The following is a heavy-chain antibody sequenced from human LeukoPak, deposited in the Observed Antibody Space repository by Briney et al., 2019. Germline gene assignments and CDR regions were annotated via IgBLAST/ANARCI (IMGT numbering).Heavy chain of an antibody. Sequence: GGSLRLSCAASGFTFSSYAMSWVRQAPGKGLEWVSAISGSGGSTYYADSVKGLFTISRDNSKNTLYLQMNSPRAEDTAVYYCAKDHRTGYCSSTSCYTWFDYRGQGTLVTVSS. D-gene: IGHD2-2*02. CDR2: ISGSGGST. J-gene: IGHJ4*02. CDR1: GFTFSSYA. CDR3: AKDHRTGYCSSTSCYTWFDY. V-gene: IGHV3-23*01.